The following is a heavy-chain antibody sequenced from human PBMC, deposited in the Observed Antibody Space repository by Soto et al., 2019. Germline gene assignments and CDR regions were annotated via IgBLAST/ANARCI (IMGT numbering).Heavy chain of an antibody. CDR1: GYAISRGGYY. Sequence: QVQLQESGPGRVRPSQSLSLICDVSGYAISRGGYYWSWLRQVPGKGLEWIGSIDYSGDTFYNPSLESRVTISVDPSKNQFFLSLSIVTAADTALFYCARDGGSLIWYFDLWGRGTLVTVSS. J-gene: IGHJ2*01. CDR3: ARDGGSLIWYFDL. V-gene: IGHV4-31*11. CDR2: IDYSGDT. D-gene: IGHD2-15*01.